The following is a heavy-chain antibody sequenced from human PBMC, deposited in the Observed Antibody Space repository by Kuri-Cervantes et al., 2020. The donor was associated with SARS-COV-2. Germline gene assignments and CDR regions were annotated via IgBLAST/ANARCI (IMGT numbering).Heavy chain of an antibody. V-gene: IGHV4-39*01. CDR1: GASISSNTYY. CDR3: ARQVELSLDEYGMDI. CDR2: VSYTGNT. D-gene: IGHD1-7*01. J-gene: IGHJ6*02. Sequence: LSCSVSGASISSNTYYWGWFLHPPGKGLEWIGSVSYTGNTYLNPSLKSRVTISVHTSKTQFSLNLSSVTVADTAVYYCARQVELSLDEYGMDIWGQGTTVTVSS.